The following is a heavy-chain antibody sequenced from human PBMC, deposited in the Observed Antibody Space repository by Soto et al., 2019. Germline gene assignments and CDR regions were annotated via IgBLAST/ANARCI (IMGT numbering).Heavy chain of an antibody. CDR2: ITSHGHIT. J-gene: IGHJ6*02. CDR3: AKDRGGSCFLCGDYYYGMDV. CDR1: GFTFSNYD. D-gene: IGHD2-15*01. V-gene: IGHV3-64*04. Sequence: PGGSLRLSCSASGFTFSNYDMVWVRQAPGKGLEYISAITSHGHITYYADSVKGRFTISRDNSKNTLYLQMNSLRAEDTAVYYCAKDRGGSCFLCGDYYYGMDVWGQGTTVTVSS.